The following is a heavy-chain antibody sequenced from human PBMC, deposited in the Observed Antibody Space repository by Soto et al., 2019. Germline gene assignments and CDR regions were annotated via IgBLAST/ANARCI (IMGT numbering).Heavy chain of an antibody. Sequence: QVTVKESGPVLVKPTETLTLTCTVSGFSLSNAGLGVSWIRQPPGKALEWLAHIFSNDEKSYSTSLKSRLTISKDTSKSQVVLTMTNMDPVDTATYYCASTYTTSWYWFDPWGQGTMVTVCS. CDR1: GFSLSNAGLG. CDR2: IFSNDEK. CDR3: ASTYTTSWYWFDP. J-gene: IGHJ5*02. V-gene: IGHV2-26*04. D-gene: IGHD6-13*01.